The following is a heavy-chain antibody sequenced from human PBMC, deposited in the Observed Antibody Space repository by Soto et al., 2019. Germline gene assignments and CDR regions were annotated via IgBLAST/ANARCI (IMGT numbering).Heavy chain of an antibody. J-gene: IGHJ6*02. CDR1: GFSLSNARMG. CDR3: ARQTRYYYGMDV. Sequence: QVTLKESGPVLVKPTETLTLTCTVSGFSLSNARMGVSWIRQPPGKALEWLAHIFSNDEKSYSTSLKSRLTISKDTSKSQVVLTMTNMDPVDTATCYCARQTRYYYGMDVWGQGTTVTVSS. CDR2: IFSNDEK. V-gene: IGHV2-26*01.